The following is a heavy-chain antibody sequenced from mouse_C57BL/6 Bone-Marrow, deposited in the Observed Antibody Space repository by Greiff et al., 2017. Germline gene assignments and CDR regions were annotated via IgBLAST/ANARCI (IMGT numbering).Heavy chain of an antibody. D-gene: IGHD2-1*01. CDR1: GFTFTSYW. V-gene: IGHV1-61*01. Sequence: VQLQQPGAGLVRPGSSVKLSCTASGFTFTSYWMAWVRQSPGQGLEWIGNIYPSDSETHSHHNFTGQSTFTIDKSSRTAYMQLSSLTSEDSAGYFCARWSYGKSYGGQGTTLTVSS. CDR2: IYPSDSET. J-gene: IGHJ2*01. CDR3: ARWSYGKSY.